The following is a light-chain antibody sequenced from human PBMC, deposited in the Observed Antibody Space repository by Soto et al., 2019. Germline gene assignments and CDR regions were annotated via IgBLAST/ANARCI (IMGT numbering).Light chain of an antibody. J-gene: IGKJ5*01. Sequence: VFTVSAVALSLSKGENATLCYSARQRVTSNSVASYQQTPAQAPSLLSYGASPRFRGVPDRFSGSGSGTDFTLTICSLEAGHCAGYYCQHYVSMPFGQ. CDR3: QHYVSMP. CDR1: QRVTSNS. CDR2: GAS. V-gene: IGKV3-20*01.